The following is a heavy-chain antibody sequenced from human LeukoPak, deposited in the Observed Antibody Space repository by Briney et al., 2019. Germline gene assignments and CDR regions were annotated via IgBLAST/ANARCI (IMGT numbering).Heavy chain of an antibody. CDR3: ARQRDGYNKGLFDY. CDR2: IYYSGST. D-gene: IGHD5-24*01. Sequence: PSETLSLTCTVSGGSISGFYWSWIRQPPGKGLEWIGSIYYSGSTYYNPSLKSRVTISVDTSKNQFSLKLSSVTAADTAVYYCARQRDGYNKGLFDYWGQGTLVTVS. V-gene: IGHV4-59*05. J-gene: IGHJ4*02. CDR1: GGSISGFY.